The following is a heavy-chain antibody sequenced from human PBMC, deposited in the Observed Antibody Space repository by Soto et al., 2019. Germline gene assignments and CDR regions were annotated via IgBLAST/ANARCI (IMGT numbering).Heavy chain of an antibody. CDR3: SGILVGAPRHSGFDS. J-gene: IGHJ4*02. Sequence: PSETLSLTCLVSGFPISSTYSWGWIRQPPGKGLEWIGSISHSGTTSYSPSLTSRVSISVDTSKNQVSLKLTYVTAADTAVYFCSGILVGAPRHSGFDSWGQGTLVTVSS. CDR2: ISHSGTT. CDR1: GFPISSTYS. V-gene: IGHV4-38-2*01. D-gene: IGHD1-20*01.